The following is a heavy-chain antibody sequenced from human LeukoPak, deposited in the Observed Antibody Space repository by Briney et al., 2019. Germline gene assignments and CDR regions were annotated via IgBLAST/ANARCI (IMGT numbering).Heavy chain of an antibody. V-gene: IGHV1-69*05. J-gene: IGHJ3*02. Sequence: GASVKVSCKASGYTFTSYAMHWVRQAPGQGLEWMGGIIPIFGTANYAQKFQGRVTITTDESTSTAYMELSSLRSEDTAVYYCARGLAMFAFDIWGQGTMVTVSS. CDR3: ARGLAMFAFDI. CDR2: IIPIFGTA. D-gene: IGHD3-10*02. CDR1: GYTFTSYA.